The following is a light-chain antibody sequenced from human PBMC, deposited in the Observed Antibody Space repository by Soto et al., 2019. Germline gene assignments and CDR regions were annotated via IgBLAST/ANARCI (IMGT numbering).Light chain of an antibody. CDR1: RSNIGAGFD. Sequence: QSVLTQPPSVSGAPGQRVTISCTGSRSNIGAGFDVHWYQKLPGTAPKLLIYGNYNRPSGVPDRFSGSKSGSSASLAITGLQAEDEADYYCQSYDSQSGSVALGGGTKLTVL. CDR2: GNY. J-gene: IGLJ2*01. V-gene: IGLV1-40*01. CDR3: QSYDSQSGSVA.